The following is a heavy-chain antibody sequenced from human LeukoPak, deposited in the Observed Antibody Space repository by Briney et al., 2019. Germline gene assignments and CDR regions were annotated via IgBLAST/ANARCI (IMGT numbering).Heavy chain of an antibody. CDR3: ARETRHEGLRYFDWFSYYGMDV. V-gene: IGHV1-69*13. Sequence: ASVKVSCKASGGTFISYAISWVRQAPGQGLEWMGGIIPIFGTANYAQKFQGRVTITADESTSTAYMELSSLRSEDTAVYYCARETRHEGLRYFDWFSYYGMDVWGQGTTVTVSS. J-gene: IGHJ6*02. CDR1: GGTFISYA. D-gene: IGHD3-9*01. CDR2: IIPIFGTA.